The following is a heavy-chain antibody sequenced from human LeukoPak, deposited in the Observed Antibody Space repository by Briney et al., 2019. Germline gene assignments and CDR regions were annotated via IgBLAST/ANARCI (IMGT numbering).Heavy chain of an antibody. Sequence: ASVKVSCTASGYTFTSYDINWVRQATGQGLEWMGWMNPNSGNTGYAQKFQGRVTMTRDTSISTAYMEPSRLRSDDTAVYYCARGPTLGVGATTFDYWGQGTLVTVSS. CDR1: GYTFTSYD. J-gene: IGHJ4*02. CDR3: ARGPTLGVGATTFDY. D-gene: IGHD1-26*01. CDR2: MNPNSGNT. V-gene: IGHV1-8*01.